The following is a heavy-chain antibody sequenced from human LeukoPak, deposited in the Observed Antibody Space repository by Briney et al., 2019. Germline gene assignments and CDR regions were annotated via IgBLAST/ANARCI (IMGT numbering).Heavy chain of an antibody. CDR2: FDPEDGET. Sequence: ASVKVSCKVSGYTLTELSMHWVRQAPGKGLEWMGGFDPEDGETIYAQKFQGRVTMTEDTSTGTAYMELSSLRSEDTAVYYCATDLGRYFDWLSTRNWGQGTLVTVSS. J-gene: IGHJ4*02. D-gene: IGHD3-9*01. CDR1: GYTLTELS. CDR3: ATDLGRYFDWLSTRN. V-gene: IGHV1-24*01.